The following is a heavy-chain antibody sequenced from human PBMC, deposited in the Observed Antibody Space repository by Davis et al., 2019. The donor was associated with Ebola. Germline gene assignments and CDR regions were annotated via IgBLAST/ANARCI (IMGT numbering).Heavy chain of an antibody. D-gene: IGHD3-3*01. V-gene: IGHV3-23*01. CDR2: ISGSGGST. CDR1: GFTFSSYA. Sequence: PGGSLRLSCAASGFTFSSYAMSWVRQAPGKGLEWVSAISGSGGSTYYADSVKGRFTISRDNSKNTLYLQMNSLRAEDTAVYYCAKDVPRYYDFWSGYSFDYWGQGTLVTVSS. CDR3: AKDVPRYYDFWSGYSFDY. J-gene: IGHJ4*02.